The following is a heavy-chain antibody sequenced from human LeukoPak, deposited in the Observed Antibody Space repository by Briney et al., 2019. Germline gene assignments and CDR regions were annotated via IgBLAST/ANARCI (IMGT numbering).Heavy chain of an antibody. Sequence: SVKVSCKASGGTFSSYAISWVRQAPGQGLEWMGGIIPIFGTANYAQKFQGRVTITADESTSTAYMELSSLRSEDTAVYYCARAYASMYYYDSSGSFGYFDYWGQGTLVTVSS. V-gene: IGHV1-69*01. J-gene: IGHJ4*02. CDR1: GGTFSSYA. CDR2: IIPIFGTA. D-gene: IGHD3-22*01. CDR3: ARAYASMYYYDSSGSFGYFDY.